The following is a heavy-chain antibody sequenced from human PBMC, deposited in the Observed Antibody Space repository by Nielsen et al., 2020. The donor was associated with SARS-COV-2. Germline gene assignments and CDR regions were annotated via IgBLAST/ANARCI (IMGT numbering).Heavy chain of an antibody. CDR1: GGSISSSSYY. V-gene: IGHV4-39*01. CDR3: ARHATTVTTWGFDY. Sequence: SETLSLTCTVSGGSISSSSYYWGWIRQPPGKGLEWIGSIYYSGSTYYNPSLKSRVTISVDTSKNQFSLKLSSVTAADTAVYYCARHATTVTTWGFDYWGQGTLVTVSS. D-gene: IGHD4-17*01. CDR2: IYYSGST. J-gene: IGHJ4*02.